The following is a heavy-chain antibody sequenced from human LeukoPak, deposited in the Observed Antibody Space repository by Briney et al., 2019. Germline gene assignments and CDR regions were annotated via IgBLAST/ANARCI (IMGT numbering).Heavy chain of an antibody. CDR3: ARVGPSPRYFDWLPPYYFDY. CDR2: IYYSGST. V-gene: IGHV4-39*01. D-gene: IGHD3-9*01. CDR1: GGSISSSSYY. J-gene: IGHJ4*02. Sequence: SETLSLTCTVSGGSISSSSYYWGWIRQPPGKGLEWIGSIYYSGSTYYNPSLKSRVTISVDTSKNQFSLKLSSVTAADTAVYYCARVGPSPRYFDWLPPYYFDYWGQGTLVTVSS.